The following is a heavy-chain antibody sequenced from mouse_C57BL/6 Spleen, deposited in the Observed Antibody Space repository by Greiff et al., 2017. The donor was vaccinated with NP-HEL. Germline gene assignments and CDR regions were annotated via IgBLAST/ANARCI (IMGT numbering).Heavy chain of an antibody. J-gene: IGHJ3*01. CDR1: GYSITSGYY. CDR3: ARGDYGSRSFAY. Sequence: VQLQQSGPGLVKPSQSLSLTCSVTGYSITSGYYWNWIRQFPGNKLEWMGYISYDGSNNYNPSLKNRISITRDTSKNQFFLKLNSVTTEDTATYYCARGDYGSRSFAYWGQGTLVTVSA. V-gene: IGHV3-6*01. D-gene: IGHD1-1*01. CDR2: ISYDGSN.